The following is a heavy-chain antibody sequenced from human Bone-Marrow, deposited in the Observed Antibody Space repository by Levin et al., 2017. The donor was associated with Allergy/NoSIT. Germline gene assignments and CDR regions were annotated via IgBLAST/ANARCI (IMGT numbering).Heavy chain of an antibody. CDR2: IHYSGST. Sequence: NTSETLSLTCAVSDYSITDISKWWGWIRQPPGKGLEWMGYIHYSGSTYYNPSLKSRVTMSVDASKNHFSLKLTSVTAVDAAVYYCVRTDGSAFDYWGQGTLVTVSS. V-gene: IGHV4-28*01. CDR1: DYSITDISKW. CDR3: VRTDGSAFDY. J-gene: IGHJ4*02.